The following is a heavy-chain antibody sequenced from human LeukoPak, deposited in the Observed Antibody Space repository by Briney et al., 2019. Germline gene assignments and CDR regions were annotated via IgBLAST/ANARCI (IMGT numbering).Heavy chain of an antibody. Sequence: GGSLRLSCAASGFTFSSYAMPWVRQAPGKGLEWVAVISYDGSNKYYADSVKGRFTISRDNSKNTLYLQMNSLRAEDTAVFYCARDSGLSGTYSLGYWGQGTLVTVSS. CDR1: GFTFSSYA. V-gene: IGHV3-30-3*01. CDR3: ARDSGLSGTYSLGY. J-gene: IGHJ4*02. D-gene: IGHD1-26*01. CDR2: ISYDGSNK.